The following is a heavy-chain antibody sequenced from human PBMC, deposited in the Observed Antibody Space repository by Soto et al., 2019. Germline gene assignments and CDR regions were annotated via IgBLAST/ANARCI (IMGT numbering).Heavy chain of an antibody. Sequence: GGSLRLSCVTSGFTFSRNTMNWVRQVPGKGLEWVASITSSGSYVYYADSVKGRFSASRDNAKNSLSLQMDSLRPDDTAIYFCVKDEGIEAMDVWGQGTTVTVSS. CDR3: VKDEGIEAMDV. V-gene: IGHV3-21*01. CDR1: GFTFSRNT. D-gene: IGHD3-3*02. J-gene: IGHJ6*02. CDR2: ITSSGSYV.